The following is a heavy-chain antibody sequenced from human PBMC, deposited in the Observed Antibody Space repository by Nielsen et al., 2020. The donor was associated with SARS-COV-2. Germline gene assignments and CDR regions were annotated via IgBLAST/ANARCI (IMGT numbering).Heavy chain of an antibody. J-gene: IGHJ6*02. D-gene: IGHD5-18*01. CDR1: GFTFDDYA. CDR3: AREDGYSYGKNYYYYGMDV. Sequence: GESLKISCAASGFTFDDYAMHWVRQAPGKGLEWVAVIWYDGSNKYYADSVKGRFTISRDNSKNTLYLQMNSLRAEDTAVYYCAREDGYSYGKNYYYYGMDVWGQGTTVTVSS. V-gene: IGHV3-33*08. CDR2: IWYDGSNK.